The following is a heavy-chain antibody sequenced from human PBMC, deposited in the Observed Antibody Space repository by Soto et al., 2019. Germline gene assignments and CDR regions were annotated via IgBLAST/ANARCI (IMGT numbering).Heavy chain of an antibody. CDR3: ARGHGEIIGAMDV. CDR1: GYRFNTYG. Sequence: ASVKVSCKASGYRFNTYGISWVRQAPGQGLEWMGRISSYNVDTNYAEKFEDRLTMTTDTSTNTAYMELKSLRSDDTAVYFCARGHGEIIGAMDVWGQGTSVTVSS. V-gene: IGHV1-18*01. CDR2: ISSYNVDT. D-gene: IGHD3-3*01. J-gene: IGHJ6*02.